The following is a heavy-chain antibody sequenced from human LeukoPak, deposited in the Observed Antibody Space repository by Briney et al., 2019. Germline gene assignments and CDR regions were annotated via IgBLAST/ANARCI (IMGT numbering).Heavy chain of an antibody. CDR1: GYTFTGYY. Sequence: ASVKVSCKASGYTFTGYYTHWVRQAPGQGLEWMGWINPNSGGTNYAQKFQGWVTMTRDTSISTAYMELSRLRSDDTAVYYCARQEGEERWLQSPRDPVWFDPWGQGTLVTVSS. V-gene: IGHV1-2*04. CDR2: INPNSGGT. CDR3: ARQEGEERWLQSPRDPVWFDP. J-gene: IGHJ5*02. D-gene: IGHD5-24*01.